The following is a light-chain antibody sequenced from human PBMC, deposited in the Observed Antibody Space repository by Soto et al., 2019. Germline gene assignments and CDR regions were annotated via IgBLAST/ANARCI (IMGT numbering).Light chain of an antibody. J-gene: IGLJ1*01. CDR3: NSYTTSYTYV. CDR1: VSDVGGYNS. CDR2: EVS. Sequence: QSALTQPASVSGSPGQSITISCTGTVSDVGGYNSVSWYRQHPGKAPKLMIYEVSHRPSGVSSRFSGSKSGNTASLTISGLQAEDEADYYCNSYTTSYTYVFGSGTKVTVL. V-gene: IGLV2-14*01.